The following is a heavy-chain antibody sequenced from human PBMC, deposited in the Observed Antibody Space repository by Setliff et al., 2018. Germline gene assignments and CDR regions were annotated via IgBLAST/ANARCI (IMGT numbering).Heavy chain of an antibody. CDR2: IYHSGST. J-gene: IGHJ4*02. Sequence: ASETLSLTCAVSGGSISSSNWWSWVRQPPGKGLEWIGEIYHSGSTNYNPSLKSRVTMSVDTSKNQFSLKRSSVTAADTAVYYVARPLWGSGTDYWGQGTLVTVSS. V-gene: IGHV4-4*02. D-gene: IGHD3-10*01. CDR1: GGSISSSNW. CDR3: ARPLWGSGTDY.